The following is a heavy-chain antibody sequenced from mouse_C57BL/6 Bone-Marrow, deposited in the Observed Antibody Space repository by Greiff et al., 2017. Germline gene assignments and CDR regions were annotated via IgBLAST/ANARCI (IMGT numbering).Heavy chain of an antibody. V-gene: IGHV1-82*01. J-gene: IGHJ2*01. Sequence: QVQLQQSGPELVKPGASVKISCKASGYAFSSSWMNWVKQRPGKGLEWIGRIYPGDGDTNYNGKFKGKATLTADKSSSTAYMQLSSLTSEDSAVYLCARSVYYSKSPPSFAYWGQGTTLTVSA. CDR3: ARSVYYSKSPPSFAY. CDR1: GYAFSSSW. CDR2: IYPGDGDT. D-gene: IGHD2-5*01.